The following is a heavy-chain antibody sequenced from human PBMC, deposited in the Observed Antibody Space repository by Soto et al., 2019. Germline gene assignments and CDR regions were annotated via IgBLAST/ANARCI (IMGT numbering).Heavy chain of an antibody. Sequence: SETLSLTCAVYGGSFSGYYWSWIRQPPGKGLEWIGEINHSGSTNYNPSLKSRVTISVDTSKNQFSLKLSSVTAADTAVYYCARGPRIFGVARNRNWFDPWGQGTLVTVSS. V-gene: IGHV4-34*01. J-gene: IGHJ5*02. CDR1: GGSFSGYY. CDR2: INHSGST. D-gene: IGHD3-3*02. CDR3: ARGPRIFGVARNRNWFDP.